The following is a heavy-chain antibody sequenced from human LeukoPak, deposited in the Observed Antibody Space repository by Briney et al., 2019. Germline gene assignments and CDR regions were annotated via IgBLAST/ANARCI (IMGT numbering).Heavy chain of an antibody. Sequence: PSETLSLTCTVSGGSISSGGYYWSWIRQHPGKGLERIGYIYYSGSTYYNPSLKSRVTISVDTSKNQFSLKLSSVTAADTAVYYCARGAQYCSSTSCRLTYFDYWGQGTLVTVSS. J-gene: IGHJ4*02. D-gene: IGHD2-2*01. CDR1: GGSISSGGYY. CDR2: IYYSGST. V-gene: IGHV4-31*03. CDR3: ARGAQYCSSTSCRLTYFDY.